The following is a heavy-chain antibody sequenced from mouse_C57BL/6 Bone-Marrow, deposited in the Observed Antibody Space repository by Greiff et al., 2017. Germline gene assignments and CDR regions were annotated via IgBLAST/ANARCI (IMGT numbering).Heavy chain of an antibody. CDR3: AREGYYCGSYYFDY. V-gene: IGHV1-64*01. CDR2: IHPNSGST. D-gene: IGHD1-1*01. J-gene: IGHJ2*01. CDR1: GYTFTSYW. Sequence: VQLQQPGAELVKPGASVKLSCKASGYTFTSYWMHWVKQRPGQGLEWIGMIHPNSGSTNYNEKFKSKATLTVDKSSSTAYMQLSSLTSEDSAVYYCAREGYYCGSYYFDYWGQGTTLTVSS.